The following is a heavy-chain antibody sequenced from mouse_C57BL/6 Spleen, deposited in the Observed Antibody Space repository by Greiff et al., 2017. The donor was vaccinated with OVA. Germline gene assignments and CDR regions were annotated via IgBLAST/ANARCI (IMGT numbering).Heavy chain of an antibody. CDR1: GYTFTSYW. CDR2: IDPSDSYT. Sequence: QVQLQQPGAELVRPGTSVKLSCKASGYTFTSYWMHWVKQRPGQGLEWIGVIDPSDSYTNYNQKFKGKATLTVDTSSSTAYMPLSSLTSEDSAVYYWARYYGSSYWYFDVWGTGTTVTVSS. V-gene: IGHV1-59*01. D-gene: IGHD1-1*01. J-gene: IGHJ1*03. CDR3: ARYYGSSYWYFDV.